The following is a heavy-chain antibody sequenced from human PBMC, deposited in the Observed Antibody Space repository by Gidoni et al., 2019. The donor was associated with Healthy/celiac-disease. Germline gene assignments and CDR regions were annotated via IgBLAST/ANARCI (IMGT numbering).Heavy chain of an antibody. V-gene: IGHV3-30*18. D-gene: IGHD4-4*01. J-gene: IGHJ4*02. CDR3: AKGALDYSNDY. CDR2: ISYDGSNK. CDR1: GFTFSSYG. Sequence: QVQLVESGGGVVQPGRSLRLSCAASGFTFSSYGMHWVRQAPGKGLEWVAVISYDGSNKYYADSVKGRFTISRDNSKNTLYLQMNSLRAEDTAVYYCAKGALDYSNDYWGQGTLVTVSS.